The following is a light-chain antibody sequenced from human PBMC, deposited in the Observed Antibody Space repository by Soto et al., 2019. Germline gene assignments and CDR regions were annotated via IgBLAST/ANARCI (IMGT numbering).Light chain of an antibody. CDR1: KSVSSSY. CDR3: QQYGSSPYT. J-gene: IGKJ2*01. CDR2: GAS. Sequence: EIVLTQSPGTLSLSPGERATLSCSASKSVSSSYLAWYQQKPGQAPRLLSYGASSRATGITDRFSGSGSGTDFTLTISRLEPEDFAVYYCQQYGSSPYTFGQGTKLEIK. V-gene: IGKV3-20*01.